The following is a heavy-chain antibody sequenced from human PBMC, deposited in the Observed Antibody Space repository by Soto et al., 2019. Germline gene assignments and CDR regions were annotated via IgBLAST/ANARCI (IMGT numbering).Heavy chain of an antibody. CDR3: AKEEGPINA. J-gene: IGHJ5*02. CDR1: GFTFSNYA. CDR2: ISVTGGNT. V-gene: IGHV3-23*01. D-gene: IGHD2-21*01. Sequence: GSLRLPCAASGFTFSNYAMTWVRQAPGKGLEWVSAISVTGGNTYYAVSVKGRFTISRDNSKNTLFLQMNSLRAEDTAVYYCAKEEGPINAWGQGTLVTVSS.